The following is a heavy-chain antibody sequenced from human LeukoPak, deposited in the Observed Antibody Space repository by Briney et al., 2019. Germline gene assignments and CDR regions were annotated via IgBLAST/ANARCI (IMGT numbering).Heavy chain of an antibody. D-gene: IGHD2-15*01. CDR1: GFTFSSYS. CDR2: ISSSSSYI. J-gene: IGHJ3*02. V-gene: IGHV3-21*01. CDR3: AXSXVVXVAASGAFDI. Sequence: PGGSLRLSCAASGFTFSSYSMNWVRQAPGKGLEWVSSISSSSSYIYYADSVKGRFTISRDNAKNSLYLQMNSLRAEDTAVYYCAXSXVVXVAASGAFDIWGQGTMVTVSS.